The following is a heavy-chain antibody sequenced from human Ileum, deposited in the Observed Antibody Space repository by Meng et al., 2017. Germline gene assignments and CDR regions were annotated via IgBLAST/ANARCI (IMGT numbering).Heavy chain of an antibody. CDR1: VGISINSNW. J-gene: IGHJ4*02. Sequence: QGQRLESGPGLVQPSRPLSLTSAVAVGISINSNWWSQLRQPPGKGLEWIGQIYHSGSTNYNPSLTRRVTISVDKPRNQFPLKLSSVTAADTAVYYCARHGSGSYPYLEYWGQGTLVTVSS. CDR2: IYHSGST. V-gene: IGHV4-4*02. D-gene: IGHD3-10*01. CDR3: ARHGSGSYPYLEY.